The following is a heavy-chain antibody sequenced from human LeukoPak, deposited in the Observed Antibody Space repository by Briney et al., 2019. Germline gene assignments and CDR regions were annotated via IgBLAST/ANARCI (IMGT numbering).Heavy chain of an antibody. D-gene: IGHD3-10*01. CDR3: AGSGSYYKNWFDP. CDR2: ISWNSGSI. J-gene: IGHJ5*02. CDR1: GFTFGDYA. Sequence: PGGSLRLSCAASGFTFGDYAMHWVRQAPGKGLEWVSGISWNSGSIGYADSVKGRFTISRDNAKNSLYLQMNSLRAEDTALYYCAGSGSYYKNWFDPWGQGTLVTVSS. V-gene: IGHV3-9*01.